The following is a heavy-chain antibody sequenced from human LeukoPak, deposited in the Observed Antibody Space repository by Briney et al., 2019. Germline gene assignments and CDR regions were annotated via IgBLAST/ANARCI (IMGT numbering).Heavy chain of an antibody. CDR2: VHSSGDI. D-gene: IGHD3-16*01. V-gene: IGHV4-61*02. Sequence: SETLSLTCSVSGVSITSGSYYWGWIRQSAGKGREWIGRVHSSGDIYHNAAFRSRAAVSGDASKNQFSLQLNSVTAADTAVYYCARGASPKDAVFFDYWGQGALITVSS. CDR1: GVSITSGSYY. J-gene: IGHJ4*02. CDR3: ARGASPKDAVFFDY.